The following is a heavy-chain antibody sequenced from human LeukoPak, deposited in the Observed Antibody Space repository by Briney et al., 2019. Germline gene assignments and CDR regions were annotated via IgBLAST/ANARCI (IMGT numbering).Heavy chain of an antibody. J-gene: IGHJ6*02. D-gene: IGHD6-25*01. V-gene: IGHV3-9*01. Sequence: GRSLRLSCAASGFTFDDYAMHWVRQAPGKGLEWVSGISWNSGSIGYADSVKGRFTISRYNAKNSLYLQMNSLRAEDTALYYCAKDIGPGATAATGESYYYYGMDVWGQGTTVTVSS. CDR2: ISWNSGSI. CDR1: GFTFDDYA. CDR3: AKDIGPGATAATGESYYYYGMDV.